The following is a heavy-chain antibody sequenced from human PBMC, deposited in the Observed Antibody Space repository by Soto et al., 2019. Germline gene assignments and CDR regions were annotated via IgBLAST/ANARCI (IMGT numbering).Heavy chain of an antibody. CDR3: ARASYYDSSGYYASFDY. CDR1: GYTFTGYY. J-gene: IGHJ4*02. V-gene: IGHV1-2*04. D-gene: IGHD3-22*01. Sequence: QVQLVQSGAEVKKPGASVKVSCKASGYTFTGYYMHWVRQAPGQGLEWMGWINPNSGGTNYAQKFQGWVTMTRDTSISTAYMELSRLRSDDTAVYYCARASYYDSSGYYASFDYWGQGTLVTVSS. CDR2: INPNSGGT.